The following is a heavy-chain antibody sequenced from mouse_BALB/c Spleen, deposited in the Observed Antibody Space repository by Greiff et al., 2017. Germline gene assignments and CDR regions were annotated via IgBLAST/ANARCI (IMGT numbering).Heavy chain of an antibody. CDR2: ISDGGSYT. Sequence: EVKVVESGGGLVKPGGSLKLSCAASGFTFSDYYMYWVRQTPEKRLEWVATISDGGSYTYYPDSVKGRFTISRDNAKNNLYLQMSSLKSEDTAMYGCARDHLGSYWYFDVWGAGTTVTVSS. CDR3: ARDHLGSYWYFDV. D-gene: IGHD3-1*01. J-gene: IGHJ1*01. CDR1: GFTFSDYY. V-gene: IGHV5-4*02.